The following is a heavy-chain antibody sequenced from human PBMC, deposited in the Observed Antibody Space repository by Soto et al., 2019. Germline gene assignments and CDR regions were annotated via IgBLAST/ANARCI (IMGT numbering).Heavy chain of an antibody. CDR1: GSTIGSNA. J-gene: IGHJ6*02. CDR3: ARDITPRATIV. CDR2: IIPIFGTA. D-gene: IGHD3-10*01. V-gene: IGHV1-69*13. Sequence: GSSVKLTCKASGSTIGSNAISWVRQAPGQGLEWMGGIIPIFGTANYAQKFQGRVTITADESTSTAYMELSSLRSEDTAVYYCARDITPRATIVWCQGTSVTVS.